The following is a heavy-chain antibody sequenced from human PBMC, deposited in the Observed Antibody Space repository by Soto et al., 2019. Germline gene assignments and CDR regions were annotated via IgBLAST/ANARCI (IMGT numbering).Heavy chain of an antibody. CDR1: GGTFSSYA. Sequence: QVQLVQSGAEVKKPGSSVKVSCKASGGTFSSYAISWVRQAPGQGLEWMGGIIPIFGTANYAQKFQGRVTITADESPSTAYRELSSLRSEDTAVYYFARRGSSWHNWFDPCGQETLVTVSA. V-gene: IGHV1-69*01. J-gene: IGHJ5*02. CDR3: ARRGSSWHNWFDP. CDR2: IIPIFGTA. D-gene: IGHD6-13*01.